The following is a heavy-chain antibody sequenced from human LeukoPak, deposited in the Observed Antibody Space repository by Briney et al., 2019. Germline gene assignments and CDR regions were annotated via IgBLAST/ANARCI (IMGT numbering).Heavy chain of an antibody. CDR1: GFTFSSYS. CDR3: AKDSRVLWFGEFSV. J-gene: IGHJ4*02. V-gene: IGHV3-48*01. Sequence: GGSLTLSCAASGFTFSSYSMNWVRQAPGKGLEWVSYISSSSSTIYYADSVQGRFTISRDNAKNSLYLQMNSLRAEDTAVYYCAKDSRVLWFGEFSVWGQGTLVTVSS. CDR2: ISSSSSTI. D-gene: IGHD3-10*01.